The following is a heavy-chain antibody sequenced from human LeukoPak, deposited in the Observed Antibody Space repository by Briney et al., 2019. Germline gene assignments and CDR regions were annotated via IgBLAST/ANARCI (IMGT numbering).Heavy chain of an antibody. J-gene: IGHJ3*02. CDR1: GVTVSSNY. CDR2: IYSGGST. CDR3: AQGATALDAFDI. Sequence: GGSLRLSCAASGVTVSSNYMSWGRQAPGKGVEWVSVIYSGGSTYYADSVTGRLTISSDNSKNTLYLQMHSLRAEDTAVYYCAQGATALDAFDIWGQGTMVTVSS. V-gene: IGHV3-53*01. D-gene: IGHD4/OR15-4a*01.